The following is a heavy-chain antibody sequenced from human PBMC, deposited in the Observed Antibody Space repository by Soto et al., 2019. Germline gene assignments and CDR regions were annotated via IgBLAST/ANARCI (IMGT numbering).Heavy chain of an antibody. CDR2: IRGDLNSVVTT. Sequence: EVQLLESGGGLVQPGGSLRLSCTASGFTFNTYAMTWVRQAPGKGLEWVSIIRGDLNSVVTTYYADSVKGRFTISRDNAKNTLSLQMTSLRVEDTAVYYCAKDRDPAIAAAEFPTFVHYFDYWGQGALVTVSS. J-gene: IGHJ4*02. CDR3: AKDRDPAIAAAEFPTFVHYFDY. V-gene: IGHV3-23*01. CDR1: GFTFNTYA. D-gene: IGHD6-13*01.